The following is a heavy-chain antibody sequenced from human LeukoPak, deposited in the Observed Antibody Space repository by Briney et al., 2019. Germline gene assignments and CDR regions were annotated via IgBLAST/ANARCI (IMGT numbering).Heavy chain of an antibody. CDR2: IYHSGST. V-gene: IGHV4-30-2*01. J-gene: IGHJ4*02. CDR3: AGRYYYDSSGLNY. CDR1: GGSISSGGYS. Sequence: SETLSLTCAVSGGSISSGGYSWSWIRQPPGKGLEWIGYIYHSGSTYYNPSLKSRVTISVDRSKNQFSLKLSSVTAADTAVYYCAGRYYYDSSGLNYWGQGTLVTVSS. D-gene: IGHD3-22*01.